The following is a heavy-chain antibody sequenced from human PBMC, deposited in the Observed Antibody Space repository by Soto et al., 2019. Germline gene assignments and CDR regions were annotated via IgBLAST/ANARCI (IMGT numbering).Heavy chain of an antibody. J-gene: IGHJ6*02. Sequence: ASVKVSCKASGYTFTGYYMHRVRQAPGQGLEWMGWINPNSGGTNYAQKFQGRVTMTRDTSISTAYMELSRLRSDDTAVYYCARDRELLWFGELLSVYYYGMDVWGQGTTVTVSS. CDR1: GYTFTGYY. D-gene: IGHD3-10*01. V-gene: IGHV1-2*02. CDR3: ARDRELLWFGELLSVYYYGMDV. CDR2: INPNSGGT.